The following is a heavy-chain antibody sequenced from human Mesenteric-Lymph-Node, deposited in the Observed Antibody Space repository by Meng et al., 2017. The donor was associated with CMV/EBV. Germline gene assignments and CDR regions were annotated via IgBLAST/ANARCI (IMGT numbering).Heavy chain of an antibody. CDR3: ARGLRSSGD. CDR2: IRSDGSNK. CDR1: GFSFNSYG. Sequence: GESLKISCAASGFSFNSYGMHWVRQAPGKGLEWVAFIRSDGSNKYYSDSVEGRFSISRDNSKNTLYLQMNSLRAEDTAVYYCARGLRSSGDWGQGTLVTVSS. J-gene: IGHJ4*02. V-gene: IGHV3-30*02. D-gene: IGHD5-12*01.